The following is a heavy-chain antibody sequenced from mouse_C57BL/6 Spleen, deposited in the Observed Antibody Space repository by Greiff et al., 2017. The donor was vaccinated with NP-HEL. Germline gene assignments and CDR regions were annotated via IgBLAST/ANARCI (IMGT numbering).Heavy chain of an antibody. D-gene: IGHD2-2*01. CDR3: AREGYGYAFAY. CDR2: FTMYSDAT. CDR1: YFAFRASA. Sequence: LQQSGAELVRPGSSVKLSCKDSYFAFRASAMHWVKQRPGHGLEWIGSFTMYSDATEYSENFKGKATLTANTSSSTAYMELSSLTSEDSAVYYCAREGYGYAFAYWGQGTLVTVSA. V-gene: IGHV1-49*01. J-gene: IGHJ3*01.